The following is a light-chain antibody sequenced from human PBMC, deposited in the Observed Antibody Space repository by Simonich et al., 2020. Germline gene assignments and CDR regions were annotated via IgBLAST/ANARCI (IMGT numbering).Light chain of an antibody. V-gene: IGKV3-15*01. CDR3: QQYNNWPPLT. CDR1: QSVSSN. Sequence: EIVMTQSPATLSVSPGERATLSCSASQSVSSNLAWYQQKPGQPPRLLIYGASTRATCLPARFRGSGSGTEFTLTISSMQSEDVAVYYCQQYNNWPPLTVGGGTKVEIK. CDR2: GAS. J-gene: IGKJ4*01.